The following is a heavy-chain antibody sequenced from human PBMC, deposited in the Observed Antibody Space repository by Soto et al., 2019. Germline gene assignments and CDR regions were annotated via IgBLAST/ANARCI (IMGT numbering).Heavy chain of an antibody. D-gene: IGHD3-22*01. CDR2: IDPSDSYT. V-gene: IGHV5-10-1*01. J-gene: IGHJ4*02. CDR1: GYSFTSYW. Sequence: GESLKISCKGSGYSFTSYWISWVRQMPGKGLEWMGRIDPSDSYTNYSPSFQGHVTISADKSISTAYLQWSSLKASDTAMYYCARNYYDSSGYYYFDYWGQGTLVTVSS. CDR3: ARNYYDSSGYYYFDY.